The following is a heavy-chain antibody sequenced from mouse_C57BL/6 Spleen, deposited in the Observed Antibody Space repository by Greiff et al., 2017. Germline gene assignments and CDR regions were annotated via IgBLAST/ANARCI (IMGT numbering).Heavy chain of an antibody. CDR3: ARGGGSSWDWYFDV. V-gene: IGHV1-52*01. D-gene: IGHD1-1*01. CDR1: GYTFTSYW. Sequence: VQLQQPGAELVRPGSSVKLSCKASGYTFTSYWMHWVKQRPIQGLEWIGNIDPSDSETHYNQKFKDKATLTVDKSSSTAYMQLSSLTSEDSAVYYCARGGGSSWDWYFDVWGTGTTVTVSS. J-gene: IGHJ1*03. CDR2: IDPSDSET.